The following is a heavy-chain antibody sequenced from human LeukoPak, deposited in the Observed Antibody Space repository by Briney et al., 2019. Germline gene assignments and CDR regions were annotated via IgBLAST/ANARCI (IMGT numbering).Heavy chain of an antibody. V-gene: IGHV4-31*03. CDR1: GASVSSGGYC. CDR3: ATWRGVFD. J-gene: IGHJ4*02. CDR2: IYYSGST. D-gene: IGHD6-13*01. Sequence: SETLSLTCTVSGASVSSGGYCWSWIRQHPGKGLEWIGYIYYSGSTYYNPSLKSRITISVDTSKNQFSLRLSSVTAADTAVYYCATWRGVFDWGQGTLVTVSS.